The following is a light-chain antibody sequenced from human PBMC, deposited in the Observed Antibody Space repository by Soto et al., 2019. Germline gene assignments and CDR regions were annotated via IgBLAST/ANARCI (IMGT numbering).Light chain of an antibody. Sequence: DIQMTQSPSPLSASVGDRVTITCRASQGISSYLAWYQQKPGKAPKLLIYAASTLQSGVPSRFSGSGSGTEFTLTISRLQPEDFATYYCQQRHSYPITFGQGTRLEIK. CDR3: QQRHSYPIT. V-gene: IGKV1-9*01. CDR2: AAS. CDR1: QGISSY. J-gene: IGKJ5*01.